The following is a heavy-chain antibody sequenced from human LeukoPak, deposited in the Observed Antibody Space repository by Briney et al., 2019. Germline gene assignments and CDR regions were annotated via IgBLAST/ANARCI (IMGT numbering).Heavy chain of an antibody. CDR1: GGSISSSNW. V-gene: IGHV4-4*02. J-gene: IGHJ5*02. CDR3: ARAHYRMYYYDSSGYYYPGFDP. D-gene: IGHD3-22*01. CDR2: IYYSGST. Sequence: PSETLSLTCAVSGGSISSSNWWSWVRQPPGKGLEWIGSIYYSGSTYYNPSLKSRVTISVDTSKNQFSLKLSSVTAADTAVYYCARAHYRMYYYDSSGYYYPGFDPWGQGTLVTVSS.